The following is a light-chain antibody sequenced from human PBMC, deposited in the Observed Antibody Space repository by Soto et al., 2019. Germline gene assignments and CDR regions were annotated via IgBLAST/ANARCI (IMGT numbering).Light chain of an antibody. CDR2: GAS. J-gene: IGKJ2*01. CDR1: QSVSSSY. Sequence: EIVLTQSPGTLSLSPGERATLSCRASQSVSSSYLAWYQQKPGQAPRLLIYGASSRAAGIPDRFSGGGSGTDFTLTISRLEPEDFALYYCQKYGSSPLYTFGQGTKLEIK. V-gene: IGKV3-20*01. CDR3: QKYGSSPLYT.